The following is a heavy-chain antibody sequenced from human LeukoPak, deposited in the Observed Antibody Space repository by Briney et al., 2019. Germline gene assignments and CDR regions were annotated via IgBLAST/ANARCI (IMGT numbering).Heavy chain of an antibody. CDR1: GGSISSSSYY. CDR2: IYYSGST. CDR3: ARVICSGGSCYVPFGHYYFDY. D-gene: IGHD2-15*01. J-gene: IGHJ4*02. V-gene: IGHV4-39*01. Sequence: PSETLSLTCTVSGGSISSSSYYWGRIRQPPGKGLEWIGSIYYSGSTYYNPSLKSRVTISVDTSKNQFSLKLSSVTAADTAVYYCARVICSGGSCYVPFGHYYFDYWGQGTLVTVSS.